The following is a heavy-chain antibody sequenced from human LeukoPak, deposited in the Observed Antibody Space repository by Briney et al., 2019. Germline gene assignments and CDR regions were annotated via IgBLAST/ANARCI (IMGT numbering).Heavy chain of an antibody. D-gene: IGHD3-10*01. Sequence: HSETLSLTCTVSGGSISSGSYYWSWIRQPAGTGLEWIGRIYTSGSTNYNPSLKSRVTISVDTSKNQFSLKLSSVTAADTAVYYCARDREGPRGYFDYWGQGTLVTVSS. J-gene: IGHJ4*02. V-gene: IGHV4-61*02. CDR1: GGSISSGSYY. CDR3: ARDREGPRGYFDY. CDR2: IYTSGST.